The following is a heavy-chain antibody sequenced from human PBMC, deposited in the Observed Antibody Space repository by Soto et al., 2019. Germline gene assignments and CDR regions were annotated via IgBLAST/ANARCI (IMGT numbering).Heavy chain of an antibody. CDR2: ISAYNGNT. D-gene: IGHD6-13*01. J-gene: IGHJ6*02. CDR1: GYTFTSYG. CDR3: ASGLRTIAAAGTSYYYGMDV. V-gene: IGHV1-18*04. Sequence: ASVKVSCKASGYTFTSYGISWVRQAPGQGLEWMGWISAYNGNTNYAQKLQGRVTMTTDTSTSTAYMELRSLRSDDTAVYYCASGLRTIAAAGTSYYYGMDVWGQGTTVTVS.